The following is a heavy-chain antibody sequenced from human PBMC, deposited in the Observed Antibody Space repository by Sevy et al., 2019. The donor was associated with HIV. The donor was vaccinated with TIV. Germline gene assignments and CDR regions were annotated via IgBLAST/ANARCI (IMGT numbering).Heavy chain of an antibody. CDR3: ASGGNGDFWSYEYYYYGMDV. Sequence: ASVKVSCKASGGTFSSYAISWVRQATGQGLEWMGWMSPNSGATGFAQKFQGRVTLTRNTSISTAYMEVSSLRSEDTAVYYCASGGNGDFWSYEYYYYGMDVWGQGTTVTVSS. CDR2: MSPNSGAT. CDR1: GGTFSSYA. D-gene: IGHD3-3*01. V-gene: IGHV1-8*02. J-gene: IGHJ6*02.